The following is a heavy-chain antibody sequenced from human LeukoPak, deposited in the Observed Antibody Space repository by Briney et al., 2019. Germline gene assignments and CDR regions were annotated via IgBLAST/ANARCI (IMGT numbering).Heavy chain of an antibody. CDR2: INPNSGGT. D-gene: IGHD2-8*01. V-gene: IGHV1-2*04. CDR3: ARERTVYCTNGVCYKWGYLDY. J-gene: IGHJ4*02. CDR1: GYTFTGYY. Sequence: ASVKVSCKASGYTFTGYYMHWVRQAPGQGLEWMGWINPNSGGTNYAQKFQGWVTMTRDTSISTAYMELSRLRSDDTAVYYCARERTVYCTNGVCYKWGYLDYWGQGTLVTVSS.